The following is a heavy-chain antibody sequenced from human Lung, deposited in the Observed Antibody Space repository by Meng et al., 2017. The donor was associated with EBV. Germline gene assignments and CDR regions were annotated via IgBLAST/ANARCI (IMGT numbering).Heavy chain of an antibody. CDR2: TGTAGDT. Sequence: EVQLVASGGGLVQPGGFLRLSCAGSGFTFSNYDMPWVRKATGKGLEWASPTGTAGDTYYPGSVKGRFTISRENAKNTMYLQMNSLRTEDTAVYYCVKARGYCGGASCPLGFDPWGQGTLVTVAS. V-gene: IGHV3-13*01. CDR3: VKARGYCGGASCPLGFDP. J-gene: IGHJ5*02. CDR1: GFTFSNYD. D-gene: IGHD2-15*01.